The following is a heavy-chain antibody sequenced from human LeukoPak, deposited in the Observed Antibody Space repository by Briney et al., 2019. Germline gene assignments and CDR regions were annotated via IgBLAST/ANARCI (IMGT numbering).Heavy chain of an antibody. CDR2: IRYDGSNK. CDR3: AKEGASGSERFDL. D-gene: IGHD5-12*01. CDR1: GFTFSSYG. Sequence: GGSLRLSCAASGFTFSSYGMHWVRQAPGKGLEWVAFIRYDGSNKYYADSVKGRFTISRDNSKNTLYLQMNSLRAEDTAVYYCAKEGASGSERFDLWGQGTLVTASS. J-gene: IGHJ5*02. V-gene: IGHV3-30*02.